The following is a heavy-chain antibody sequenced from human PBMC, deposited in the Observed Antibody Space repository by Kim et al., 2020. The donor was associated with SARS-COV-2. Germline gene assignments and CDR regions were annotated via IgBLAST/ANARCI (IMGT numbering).Heavy chain of an antibody. CDR3: AKKRGSSFHYYGMDV. Sequence: GGSLRLSCAASGFTFSSYAMSWVRQAPGKGLEWVSAISGSGGSTYYADSVKGRFTISRDNSKNTLYLQMNSLRAEDTAVYYCAKKRGSSFHYYGMDVWGQGTTVTVSS. J-gene: IGHJ6*02. V-gene: IGHV3-23*01. D-gene: IGHD6-13*01. CDR2: ISGSGGST. CDR1: GFTFSSYA.